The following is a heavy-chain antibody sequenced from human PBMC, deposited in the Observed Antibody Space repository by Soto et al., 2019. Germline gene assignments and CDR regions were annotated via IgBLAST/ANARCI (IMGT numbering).Heavy chain of an antibody. CDR3: VKNSGSYDY. CDR2: IKQDGTER. J-gene: IGHJ4*02. V-gene: IGHV3-7*05. CDR1: GFTFSNYW. Sequence: EVQLVESGGDLVQSGGSLSLSCAASGFTFSNYWMTWVRQAPGRGLEWVANIKQDGTERNYVDSVKGRFTISRDNAENSLYLQMNSLRAEDSAVYYCVKNSGSYDYWGQGTLVTVSS. D-gene: IGHD1-26*01.